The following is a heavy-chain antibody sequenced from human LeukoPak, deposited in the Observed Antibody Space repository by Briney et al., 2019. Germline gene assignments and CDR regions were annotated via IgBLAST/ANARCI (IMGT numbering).Heavy chain of an antibody. CDR1: GFTFSSYS. J-gene: IGHJ3*02. CDR3: AKDLYYYDSSGYYYLHAFDI. CDR2: ISSSSSYI. D-gene: IGHD3-22*01. Sequence: GGSLRLSCAASGFTFSSYSMNWVRQAPGKGLEWVSSISSSSSYIYYADSVKGRFTISRDNSKNTLYLQMNSLRAEDTAVYYCAKDLYYYDSSGYYYLHAFDIWGQGTMVTVSS. V-gene: IGHV3-21*04.